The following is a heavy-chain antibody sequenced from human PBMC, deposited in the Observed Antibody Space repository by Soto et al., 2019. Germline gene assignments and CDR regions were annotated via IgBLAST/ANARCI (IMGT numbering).Heavy chain of an antibody. CDR1: GGSFSGYY. CDR2: INHSGST. J-gene: IGHJ5*02. Sequence: QVQLQQWGAGLLKPSETLSLTCAVYGGSFSGYYWSWIRQPPGKGLEWIGEINHSGSTNYNPSLESRFTISVDTSKNQFSLKLSSVTAADTAVYYCARHYGSGSYGWFDPWRQGSLVTVSS. CDR3: ARHYGSGSYGWFDP. V-gene: IGHV4-34*01. D-gene: IGHD3-10*01.